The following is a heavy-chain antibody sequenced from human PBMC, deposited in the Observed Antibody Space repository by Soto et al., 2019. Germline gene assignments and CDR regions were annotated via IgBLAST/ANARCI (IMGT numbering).Heavy chain of an antibody. Sequence: SSVQVSCKASGCTFSSYAISWVRQAAGQERAGMGGIIPIFVTANYTQKSQGRVTITADESTGTAYMEPSSLRSEDTAVYYCARAGVVVVAPHYYYGMDVWGQGTTVPVS. CDR3: ARAGVVVVAPHYYYGMDV. CDR2: IIPIFVTA. CDR1: GCTFSSYA. J-gene: IGHJ6*02. D-gene: IGHD2-15*01. V-gene: IGHV1-69*13.